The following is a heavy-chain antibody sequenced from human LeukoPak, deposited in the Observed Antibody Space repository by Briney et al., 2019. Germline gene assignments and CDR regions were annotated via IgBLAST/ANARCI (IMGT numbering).Heavy chain of an antibody. CDR1: GGSISSYY. D-gene: IGHD1-26*01. V-gene: IGHV4-59*01. Sequence: SETLSLTCTVSGGSISSYYWSWIRQPPGKGLEWIGYIYYSGSTNYNPSLKSRVTISVDTSKNQFSLKLSSVTAVDTAVYYCARGVGQGYYYYRMDVWVQGTTVSVPS. CDR3: ARGVGQGYYYYRMDV. CDR2: IYYSGST. J-gene: IGHJ6*02.